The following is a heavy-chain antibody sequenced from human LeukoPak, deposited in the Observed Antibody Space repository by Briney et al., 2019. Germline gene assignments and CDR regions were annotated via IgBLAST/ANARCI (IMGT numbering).Heavy chain of an antibody. V-gene: IGHV3-30*02. CDR1: GFTFNNYG. D-gene: IGHD3-22*01. Sequence: GGSLRLSCAASGFTFNNYGIHWVRQAPGKGLEWVAFIRYDGSNKYYADSVKGRFTISRDNSKNTLYLQMNSLRAEDTAVYYCARTPKTYYYDSSGYYENPMFDYWGQGTLVTVSS. CDR3: ARTPKTYYYDSSGYYENPMFDY. CDR2: IRYDGSNK. J-gene: IGHJ4*02.